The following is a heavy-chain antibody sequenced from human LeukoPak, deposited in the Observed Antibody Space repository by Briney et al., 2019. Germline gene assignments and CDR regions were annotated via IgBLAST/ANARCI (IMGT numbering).Heavy chain of an antibody. CDR3: ARARGIYDILTGYPWETYYYFDY. CDR1: GGSISSGDYY. J-gene: IGHJ4*02. D-gene: IGHD3-9*01. Sequence: PSETLSLTCTVSGGSISSGDYYWSWIRQPPGKGLEWLAYMYYSGSTYYNPSLKSRVTMSADTSKNQLSLTLSSVTAADTAVYYCARARGIYDILTGYPWETYYYFDYWGQGTLVTVSS. V-gene: IGHV4-30-4*02. CDR2: MYYSGST.